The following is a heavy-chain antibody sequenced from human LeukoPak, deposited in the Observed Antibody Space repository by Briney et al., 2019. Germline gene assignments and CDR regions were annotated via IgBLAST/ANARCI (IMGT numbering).Heavy chain of an antibody. Sequence: ASVKVSCKASGYTFTSYYMHWVRQAPGQGLEWMGIINPSGGSTSYAQKFQGRVTMTRDMSTSTVYMELSSLRSEDTAVYYCATEADSGSYYRPYYFDYWGQGTLVTVSS. D-gene: IGHD1-26*01. J-gene: IGHJ4*02. CDR2: INPSGGST. CDR3: ATEADSGSYYRPYYFDY. CDR1: GYTFTSYY. V-gene: IGHV1-46*01.